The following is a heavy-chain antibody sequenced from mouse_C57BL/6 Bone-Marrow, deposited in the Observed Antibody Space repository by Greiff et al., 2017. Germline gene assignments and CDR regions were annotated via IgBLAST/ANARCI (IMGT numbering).Heavy chain of an antibody. D-gene: IGHD2-2*01. V-gene: IGHV1-64*01. CDR1: GYTFTSYG. J-gene: IGHJ1*03. CDR2: IHPNSGSP. Sequence: VQLQQSGAELARPGASVKLSCKASGYTFTSYGIRWVKPRPGQGLEWIGLIHPNSGSPNYNEKFKSKATLTVDKTSSTAYMQLSSVASEDYGVYYCARGYPWYCDVWGTGTTVTVAS. CDR3: ARGYPWYCDV.